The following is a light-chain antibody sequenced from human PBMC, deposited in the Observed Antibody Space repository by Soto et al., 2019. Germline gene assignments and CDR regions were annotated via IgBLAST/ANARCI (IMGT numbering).Light chain of an antibody. CDR3: NSYTSSSTLV. J-gene: IGLJ1*01. CDR1: SSDVGGYKY. Sequence: QSALTQPASVSGSPGQSITISCTGTSSDVGGYKYVSWYQHHPGKAPKLIIYDVSNRPSGVSNRFYGSKSGNTASLTISGLQAEDEADYYCNSYTSSSTLVFGTGTKVTVL. V-gene: IGLV2-14*03. CDR2: DVS.